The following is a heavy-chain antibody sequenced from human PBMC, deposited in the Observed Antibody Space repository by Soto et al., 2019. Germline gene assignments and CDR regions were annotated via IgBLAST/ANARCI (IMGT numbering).Heavy chain of an antibody. Sequence: ASVKVSCKASGYTFTSYGISWVRQAPGQGLEWMGWISAYNGNTNYAQKLQGRVTMTTDTSTSTAYMELRSLRSDDTAVYYCARDRAPYYYYGMDVWGQGTTVTVSS. CDR2: ISAYNGNT. J-gene: IGHJ6*02. V-gene: IGHV1-18*01. CDR3: ARDRAPYYYYGMDV. CDR1: GYTFTSYG.